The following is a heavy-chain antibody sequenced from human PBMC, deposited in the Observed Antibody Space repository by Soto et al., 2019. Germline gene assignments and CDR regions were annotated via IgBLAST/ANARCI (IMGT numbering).Heavy chain of an antibody. Sequence: QVQLVQSGAEVKKPGSSVKVSCKATAGTFSSYAISWVRQAPGQGLEWMGGIIPMFGTPNYAQKFQGRVTITAHESTSTAYMERSSLRSEDTAVYYCARDVVVVTAIRGWFDSWGQGTLVTVSS. V-gene: IGHV1-69*12. CDR3: ARDVVVVTAIRGWFDS. CDR2: IIPMFGTP. J-gene: IGHJ5*01. D-gene: IGHD2-21*02. CDR1: AGTFSSYA.